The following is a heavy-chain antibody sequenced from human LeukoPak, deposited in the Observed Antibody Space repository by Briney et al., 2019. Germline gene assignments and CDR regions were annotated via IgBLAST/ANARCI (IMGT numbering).Heavy chain of an antibody. V-gene: IGHV1-24*01. D-gene: IGHD2-15*01. CDR2: FDPEDGET. CDR3: ARGYCSGGSCLMFDY. CDR1: GYTLTELS. J-gene: IGHJ4*02. Sequence: GASVKVSCKVSGYTLTELSMHWVRQAPGKGLEWMGGFDPEDGETIYAQKLQGRVTMTTDTSTSTAYMELRSLRSDDTAVYYCARGYCSGGSCLMFDYWGQGTLVTVSS.